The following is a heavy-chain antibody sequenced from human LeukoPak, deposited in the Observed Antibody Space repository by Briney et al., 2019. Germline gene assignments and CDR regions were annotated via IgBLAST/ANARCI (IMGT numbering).Heavy chain of an antibody. CDR3: AKEAPSITMIVGNLDY. V-gene: IGHV3-30*18. J-gene: IGHJ4*02. CDR1: GFTFSSYG. D-gene: IGHD3-22*01. CDR2: ISYDGSNK. Sequence: GRSLRLSCAASGFTFSSYGIHWVRQAPGKGLEWVAVISYDGSNKYYADSVKGRFTISRDNSKNTLYLQMNSLRAEDTAVYYCAKEAPSITMIVGNLDYWGQGTLVTVSS.